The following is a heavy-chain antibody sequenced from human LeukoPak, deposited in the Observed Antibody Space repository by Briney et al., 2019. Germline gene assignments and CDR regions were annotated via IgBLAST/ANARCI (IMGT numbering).Heavy chain of an antibody. J-gene: IGHJ4*02. Sequence: SVTLSLTCTVSVGSISRSSYFCGWIRQTPARGREWMGSFFYSGNTYYNPSLNSRVTISVETSKNQFSLRLSSVTAADTAVYYCAGTVGATFHFDYWGQGTLVTVSS. CDR3: AGTVGATFHFDY. CDR1: VGSISRSSYF. V-gene: IGHV4-39*01. CDR2: FFYSGNT. D-gene: IGHD1-26*01.